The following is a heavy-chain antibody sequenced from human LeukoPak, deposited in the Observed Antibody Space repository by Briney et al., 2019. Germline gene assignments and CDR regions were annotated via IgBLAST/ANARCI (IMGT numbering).Heavy chain of an antibody. CDR3: ARSAAGRSYYYHYYMDV. D-gene: IGHD6-13*01. J-gene: IGHJ6*03. CDR1: GFTFSSYW. CDR2: IKQDGSEK. Sequence: GGSLRLSCAASGFTFSSYWMSWVRQAPGKGLEWVANIKQDGSEKYYVDSVKGRFTISRDNAKNSLYLQMNSLRAEDAAVYYCARSAAGRSYYYHYYMDVWGKGTMVTVSS. V-gene: IGHV3-7*01.